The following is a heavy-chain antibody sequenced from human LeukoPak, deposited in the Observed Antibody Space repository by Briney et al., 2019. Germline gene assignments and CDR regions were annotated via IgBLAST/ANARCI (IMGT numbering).Heavy chain of an antibody. CDR1: GFTFSSYG. D-gene: IGHD3-3*01. V-gene: IGHV3-30*18. CDR2: ISYDGSNK. J-gene: IGHJ4*02. CDR3: VKVGPYYDFWSGYYTGWDY. Sequence: GGSLRLSCAASGFTFSSYGMHWVRQAPGKGLEWVAVISYDGSNKYYADSVKGRFTISRDNSKNTLYLQMNSLRAEDTAVYYCVKVGPYYDFWSGYYTGWDYWGQGTLVTVSS.